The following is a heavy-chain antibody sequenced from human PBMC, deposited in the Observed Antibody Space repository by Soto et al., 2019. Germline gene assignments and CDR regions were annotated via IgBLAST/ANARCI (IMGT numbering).Heavy chain of an antibody. CDR2: IIPIFGTA. CDR3: ARGRSSGYPKFDY. J-gene: IGHJ4*02. Sequence: ASVKVSCKASGYTFTSYGISWVRQAPGQGLEWMGGIIPIFGTANYAQKFQGRVTITADESTSTAYMELSSLRSEDTAVYYCARGRSSGYPKFDYWGQGTLVTVSS. CDR1: GYTFTSYG. D-gene: IGHD3-22*01. V-gene: IGHV1-69*13.